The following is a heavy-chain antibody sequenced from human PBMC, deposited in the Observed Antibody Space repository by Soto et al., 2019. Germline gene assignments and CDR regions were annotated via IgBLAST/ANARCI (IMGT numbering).Heavy chain of an antibody. J-gene: IGHJ6*02. D-gene: IGHD3-3*01. CDR1: GYTFTSYD. Sequence: RASVKVSCKASGYTFTSYDINWVRQATGQGLEWMGWMNPNSGNTGYAQKFQGRVTMTRNTSISTAYMELSSLRSEDTAVYYCAMVRPITIFGVVHPWYYGMDVWSQGTTVTVSS. CDR3: AMVRPITIFGVVHPWYYGMDV. V-gene: IGHV1-8*01. CDR2: MNPNSGNT.